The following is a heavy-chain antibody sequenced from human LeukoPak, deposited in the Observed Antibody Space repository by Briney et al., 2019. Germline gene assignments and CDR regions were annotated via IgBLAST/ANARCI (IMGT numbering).Heavy chain of an antibody. CDR1: GFTFSSYD. CDR2: VSSGGDRT. V-gene: IGHV3-23*01. D-gene: IGHD2-2*01. CDR3: ASGGGYCSTTSCYVLYY. J-gene: IGHJ4*02. Sequence: GGSLRLSCAASGFTFSSYDMSWVRQAPGKGLQWVSAVSSGGDRTYYADSVKGRFSISRDNSKNTLYLQMNSLSADDTAVYYCASGGGYCSTTSCYVLYYCGQGALVTVSS.